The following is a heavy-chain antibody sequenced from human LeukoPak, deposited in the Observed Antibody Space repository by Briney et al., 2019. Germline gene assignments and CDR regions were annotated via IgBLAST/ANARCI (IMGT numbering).Heavy chain of an antibody. J-gene: IGHJ4*02. D-gene: IGHD4-11*01. V-gene: IGHV1-18*01. CDR1: GYTFTSYG. CDR3: ARTVRVTNPYYLDY. Sequence: ASVKVSCKASGYTFTSYGISWVRQAPGQGLEWMGWISAYNGNTSYAQKFQGRVTMTRDTSTSTVYMELSSLRSEDTAVYYCARTVRVTNPYYLDYWGQGTLVTVSS. CDR2: ISAYNGNT.